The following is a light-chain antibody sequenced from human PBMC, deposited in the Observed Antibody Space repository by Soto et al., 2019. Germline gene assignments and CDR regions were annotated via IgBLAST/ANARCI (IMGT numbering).Light chain of an antibody. J-gene: IGKJ1*01. Sequence: EIVLTQSPGTLSLSPGERATLSCRASQSFTGSFLAWYQQKPGQAPRLLISDASSRATGIPDRFSGSGSGTDFTLTISRLEPDDFAVYYCQQYGSSPRTFGQGTKVDIK. CDR1: QSFTGSF. CDR2: DAS. V-gene: IGKV3-20*01. CDR3: QQYGSSPRT.